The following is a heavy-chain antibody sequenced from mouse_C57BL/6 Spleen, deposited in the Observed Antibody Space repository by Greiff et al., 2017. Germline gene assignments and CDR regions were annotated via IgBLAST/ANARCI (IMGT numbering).Heavy chain of an antibody. Sequence: EVQLQQSGPELVKPGASVKISCKASGYSFTGYYMNWVKQSPEKSLEWIGEINPSTGGTTYNQKFKAKATLTVDKSSSTAYMQLKSLTSEDSAVYYCARMHYGSSYDYWGQGTTLTVSS. D-gene: IGHD1-1*01. V-gene: IGHV1-42*01. CDR1: GYSFTGYY. J-gene: IGHJ2*01. CDR3: ARMHYGSSYDY. CDR2: INPSTGGT.